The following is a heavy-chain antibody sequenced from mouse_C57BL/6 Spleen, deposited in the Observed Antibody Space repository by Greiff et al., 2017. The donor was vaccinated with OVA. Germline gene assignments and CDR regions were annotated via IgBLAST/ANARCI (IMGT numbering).Heavy chain of an antibody. CDR3: ANYYGSSPFAY. D-gene: IGHD1-1*01. V-gene: IGHV1-55*01. CDR2: IYPGSGST. J-gene: IGHJ3*01. CDR1: GYTFTSYW. Sequence: QVQLQQPGAELVKPGASVKMSCKASGYTFTSYWITWVKQRPGQGLEWIGDIYPGSGSTNYNEKFKSKATLTVDTSSSSAYMQLSSLTSADSAVYYCANYYGSSPFAYWGQGTLVTVSA.